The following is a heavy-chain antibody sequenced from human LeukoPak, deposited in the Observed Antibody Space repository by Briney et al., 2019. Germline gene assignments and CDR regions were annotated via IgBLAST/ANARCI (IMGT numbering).Heavy chain of an antibody. J-gene: IGHJ4*02. CDR3: AVGSLGIDY. CDR1: GFTFSSYA. Sequence: GGSLRLSCAASGFTFSSYAMSWVRQAPGKGLEWVAAISGSGGSTYYADSVKGRFTISRDNSTNTLYMQMNSLRAEDTAVYYCAVGSLGIDYWGQGTLVTVSS. D-gene: IGHD7-27*01. V-gene: IGHV3-23*01. CDR2: ISGSGGST.